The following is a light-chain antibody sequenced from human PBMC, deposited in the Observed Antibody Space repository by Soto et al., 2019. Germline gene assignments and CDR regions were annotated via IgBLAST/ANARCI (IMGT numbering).Light chain of an antibody. CDR2: ATS. V-gene: IGKV1-39*01. CDR3: LQTYSTPLT. CDR1: QTISNY. Sequence: DIQMTQSSSSLSASVGDRVTITCRASQTISNYLNWYQQKPGEAPKLLIYATSSLQSEVPSRFSGSGSGPDFTLTISSLQPEDFATYYCLQTYSTPLTFGGGTKVEI. J-gene: IGKJ4*01.